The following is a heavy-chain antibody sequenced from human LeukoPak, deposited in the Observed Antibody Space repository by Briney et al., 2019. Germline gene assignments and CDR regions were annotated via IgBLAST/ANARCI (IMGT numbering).Heavy chain of an antibody. CDR2: ISAHNGNT. Sequence: ASVKVSCKASGYTFTSYGISWVRQAPGQGLEWMGWISAHNGNTNYAQKLQGRVTMTTDTSTSTAYMELRNLRSDDTAVYYCAREFRVLSVAGTVRYFDYWGQGTLVTVSS. J-gene: IGHJ4*02. D-gene: IGHD6-19*01. CDR1: GYTFTSYG. V-gene: IGHV1-18*04. CDR3: AREFRVLSVAGTVRYFDY.